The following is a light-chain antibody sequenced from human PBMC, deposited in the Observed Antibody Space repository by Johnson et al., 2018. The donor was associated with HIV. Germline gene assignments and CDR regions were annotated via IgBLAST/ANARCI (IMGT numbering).Light chain of an antibody. CDR1: SSNIGNNY. CDR2: DND. J-gene: IGLJ1*01. Sequence: QAVLTQPPSMSAAPGQKVTISCSGSSSNIGNNYVSWYQQLPGTAPKLLIYDNDKRPSGIPDRFSASKSDTSATLGITGLQTGDEANYYCGTWYGGLSIYVFGAGTDVTVL. V-gene: IGLV1-51*01. CDR3: GTWYGGLSIYV.